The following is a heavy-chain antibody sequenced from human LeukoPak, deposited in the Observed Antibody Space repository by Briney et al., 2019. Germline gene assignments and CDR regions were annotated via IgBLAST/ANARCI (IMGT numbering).Heavy chain of an antibody. D-gene: IGHD3-10*01. J-gene: IGHJ4*02. Sequence: GRSLRLSCAASGFTSSSYGMHWVRQAPGKGLEWVAVISYDGSNKYYADSVKGRFTISRDNSKNTLYLQMNSLRAEDTAVYYCAKASSRLNYLDYWGQGTLVTVSS. CDR2: ISYDGSNK. CDR1: GFTSSSYG. CDR3: AKASSRLNYLDY. V-gene: IGHV3-30*18.